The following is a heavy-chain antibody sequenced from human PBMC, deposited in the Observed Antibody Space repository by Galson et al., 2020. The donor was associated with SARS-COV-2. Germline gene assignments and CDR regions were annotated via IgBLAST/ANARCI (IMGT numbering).Heavy chain of an antibody. V-gene: IGHV3-33*01. CDR2: ILYDGSNK. CDR1: GFTFSSCG. CDR3: AREYYYDSSGYVDY. D-gene: IGHD3-22*01. J-gene: IGHJ4*02. Sequence: GESLKISCAASGFTFSSCGMHWVRQAPGKGLEWVAVILYDGSNKYYADSVKGRFTISRDNSKNTLYLQMNSLRAEDTAVYYCAREYYYDSSGYVDYWGQGTLVTVSS.